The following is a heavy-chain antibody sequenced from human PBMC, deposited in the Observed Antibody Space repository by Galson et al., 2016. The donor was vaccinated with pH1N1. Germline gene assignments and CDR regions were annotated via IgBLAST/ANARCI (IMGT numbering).Heavy chain of an antibody. CDR3: ARVVTWELGYYFDY. CDR1: GGSISSYY. J-gene: IGHJ4*02. D-gene: IGHD1-26*01. Sequence: SETLSLTCTVSGGSISSYYWSWIRQPPGKGLEWIGYIYYSGSTNYNPSLKSRVTISVDTSKNQFSLKLSSVTAADTAVYYCARVVTWELGYYFDYWGQGTLVTVSS. V-gene: IGHV4-59*08. CDR2: IYYSGST.